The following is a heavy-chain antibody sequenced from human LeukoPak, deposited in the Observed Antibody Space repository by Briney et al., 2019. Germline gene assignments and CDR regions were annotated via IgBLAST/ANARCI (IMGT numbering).Heavy chain of an antibody. CDR2: ISDGGGST. CDR3: AKGGYSGYDSGGYFDY. CDR1: GFTFSSHA. V-gene: IGHV3-23*01. D-gene: IGHD5-12*01. Sequence: GGSLRLSCAASGFTFSSHAMSWVRQAPGKGLEWVSAISDGGGSTYYADSVKGRFTISRDNSKNTLYLQMNSLRAEDTAVYYCAKGGYSGYDSGGYFDYWGKGTRVTVSS. J-gene: IGHJ4*02.